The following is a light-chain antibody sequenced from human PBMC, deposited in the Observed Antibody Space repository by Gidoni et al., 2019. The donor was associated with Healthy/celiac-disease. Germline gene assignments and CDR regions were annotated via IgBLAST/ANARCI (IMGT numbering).Light chain of an antibody. CDR2: GAS. CDR1: QSVSSSY. J-gene: IGKJ1*01. CDR3: QQYGSSPPWT. Sequence: EIVLTQSPGTLSLSPGERATLSCRASQSVSSSYLAWYQQTPGQAPRLLIYGASSRATGIPDRFYGSGSGTDFTLTISRLEPEDFAVYYCQQYGSSPPWTFGQGTKVEIK. V-gene: IGKV3-20*01.